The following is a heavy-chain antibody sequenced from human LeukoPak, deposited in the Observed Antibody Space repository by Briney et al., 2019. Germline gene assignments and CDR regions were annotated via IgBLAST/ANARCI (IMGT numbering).Heavy chain of an antibody. V-gene: IGHV4-39*01. J-gene: IGHJ4*02. Sequence: SETLSLTCTVSGGSITSSSYYWGWIRQPPGKGLEWIGSIYYTGSTFYNPSLKSRVTISADTSKNQFSMKLSSVTAADTAVYFCARGLRDGYTLFYFDYWGQGTLVTVSS. CDR2: IYYTGST. CDR3: ARGLRDGYTLFYFDY. D-gene: IGHD5-24*01. CDR1: GGSITSSSYY.